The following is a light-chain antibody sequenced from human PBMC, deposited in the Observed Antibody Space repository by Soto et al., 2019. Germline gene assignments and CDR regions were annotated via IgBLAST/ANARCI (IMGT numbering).Light chain of an antibody. CDR2: HAS. CDR1: QSVSSY. V-gene: IGKV3-11*01. J-gene: IGKJ4*01. CDR3: QQRGSWPLT. Sequence: GFKKSLATLSLSLGERATLSCRASQSVSSYLAWYQQKPGQSPRLLIYHASNRATGIPARFSGSGSGTDFTLTISSLEPEDFAIYYCQQRGSWPLTFGGGTKVDIK.